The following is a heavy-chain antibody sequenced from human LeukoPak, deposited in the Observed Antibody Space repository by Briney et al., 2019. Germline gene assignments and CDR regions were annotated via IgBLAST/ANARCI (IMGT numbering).Heavy chain of an antibody. D-gene: IGHD3-3*01. V-gene: IGHV1-18*01. CDR3: ARGGYDFWSGYTTFDP. Sequence: ASVKVSCKASGYTFTSYGNSWVRQAPGQGLEWMGWISAYNGNTNYAQKLQGRVTMTTDTSTSTAYMELRSLRSDDTAVYYCARGGYDFWSGYTTFDPWGQGTLVTVSS. J-gene: IGHJ5*02. CDR2: ISAYNGNT. CDR1: GYTFTSYG.